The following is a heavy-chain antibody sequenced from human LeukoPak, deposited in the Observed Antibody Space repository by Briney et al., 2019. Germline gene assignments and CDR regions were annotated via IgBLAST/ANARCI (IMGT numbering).Heavy chain of an antibody. D-gene: IGHD5-12*01. CDR3: SKRDIVAGVVDR. Sequence: GGSLRLSCAASGFTFSTYAMGCVRQAPGHGLEWVSIISDNGVYAYYADSVKGRFTISRDNSKDTLYLQMNSLRAEDTAVYYCSKRDIVAGVVDRWGQGALVTVSS. CDR1: GFTFSTYA. CDR2: ISDNGVYA. V-gene: IGHV3-23*01. J-gene: IGHJ4*02.